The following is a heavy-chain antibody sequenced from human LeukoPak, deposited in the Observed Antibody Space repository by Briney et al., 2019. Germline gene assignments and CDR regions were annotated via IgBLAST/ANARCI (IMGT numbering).Heavy chain of an antibody. D-gene: IGHD1-26*01. Sequence: GSLRLSCAASGFTFDPYWMHWVRQVPGQGPVWVSNIRSDGSSPSYADSVRGRFTISRDNAQRTLSLQMNSRRVEDTAVYYCSKDKSYCQNLWGQGTLVILSS. CDR1: GFTFDPYW. CDR2: IRSDGSSP. J-gene: IGHJ4*02. CDR3: SKDKSYCQNL. V-gene: IGHV3-74*01.